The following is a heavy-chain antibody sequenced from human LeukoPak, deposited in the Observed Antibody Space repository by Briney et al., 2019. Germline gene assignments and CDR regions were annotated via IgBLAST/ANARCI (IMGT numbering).Heavy chain of an antibody. CDR1: GGSFSGYY. D-gene: IGHD2-21*02. CDR3: ARGHPLLDY. J-gene: IGHJ4*02. V-gene: IGHV4-34*01. CDR2: INHSGGT. Sequence: PSETLSLTCAVYGGSFSGYYWTWIRQPPGKGLEWIGEINHSGGTNYYPSLKSRVTISVDTSKNQFSLKLSSVTAADTAVYYCARGHPLLDYWGQGTLVTVSS.